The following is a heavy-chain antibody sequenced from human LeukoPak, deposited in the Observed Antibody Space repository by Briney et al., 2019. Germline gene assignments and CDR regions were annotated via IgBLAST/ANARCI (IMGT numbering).Heavy chain of an antibody. CDR2: IDWDDDK. CDR1: GFSLSTSGMF. Sequence: SGPALVKPTQTLTLTCTFSGFSLSTSGMFVSWIRQPPGKALEWLARIDWDDDKYYSTSLKTRLNISKDTSKNQVVLTMTNMDPVDTATYYCARISYYGSGSYAFDYWGQGTLVTVSS. J-gene: IGHJ4*02. V-gene: IGHV2-70*11. D-gene: IGHD3-10*01. CDR3: ARISYYGSGSYAFDY.